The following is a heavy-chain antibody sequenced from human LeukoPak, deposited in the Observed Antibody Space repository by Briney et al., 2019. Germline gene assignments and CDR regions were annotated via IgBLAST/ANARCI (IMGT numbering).Heavy chain of an antibody. CDR1: GYTLTNYD. D-gene: IGHD4-23*01. V-gene: IGHV1-8*01. CDR3: ARDYGGNSGWFDP. Sequence: GAAGTLSCKASGYTLTNYDINWVRQAPGQGLEWMGWMKPKSGETGYAQKFQGRATMTRDTSINTAYMELRSLTSEDTAVYYCARDYGGNSGWFDPWGQGTLVTVSS. CDR2: MKPKSGET. J-gene: IGHJ5*02.